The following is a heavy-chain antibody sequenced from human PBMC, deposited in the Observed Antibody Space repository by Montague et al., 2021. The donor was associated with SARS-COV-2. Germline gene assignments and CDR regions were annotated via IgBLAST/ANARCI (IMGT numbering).Heavy chain of an antibody. V-gene: IGHV4-38-2*02. D-gene: IGHD7-27*01. J-gene: IGHJ4*02. Sequence: SETLSLTCSVSGFSISTGYYCGWLRQPPGKGLEWIGEIYVSGSTFYNPSLKSRLTISLDTSKNSFSLRLTSMTVADTAIYYCARGLGFDDYWGQGIPVTVSS. CDR2: IYVSGST. CDR1: GFSISTGYY. CDR3: ARGLGFDDY.